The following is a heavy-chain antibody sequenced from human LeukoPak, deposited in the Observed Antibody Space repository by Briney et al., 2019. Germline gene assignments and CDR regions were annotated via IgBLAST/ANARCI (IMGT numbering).Heavy chain of an antibody. J-gene: IGHJ4*02. D-gene: IGHD2-15*01. V-gene: IGHV3-21*04. CDR3: ASMNLGYCSGGSCEGDY. CDR1: GFTFSSYS. Sequence: PGGSLRLSCAASGFTFSSYSMNWVRQAPGKGLEWVSSISSSSSYIYYADSVKGRLTISRDNAKNSLYLQMNSLRAEDTAVYYCASMNLGYCSGGSCEGDYWGQGTLVTVSS. CDR2: ISSSSSYI.